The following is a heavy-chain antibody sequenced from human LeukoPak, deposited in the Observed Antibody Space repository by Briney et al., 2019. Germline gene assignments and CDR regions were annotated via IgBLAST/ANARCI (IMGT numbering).Heavy chain of an antibody. CDR1: GGSISSYY. Sequence: PSETLSLTCTVSGGSISSYYWSWIRQPPGKGLEWIGYIYYSGSTNYNPSLKSRVTISVDTSKNQFSLKLSSVTAADTAVYYCARDTFSGSYWGQGTLVTVSS. V-gene: IGHV4-59*01. J-gene: IGHJ4*02. CDR2: IYYSGST. D-gene: IGHD3-10*01. CDR3: ARDTFSGSY.